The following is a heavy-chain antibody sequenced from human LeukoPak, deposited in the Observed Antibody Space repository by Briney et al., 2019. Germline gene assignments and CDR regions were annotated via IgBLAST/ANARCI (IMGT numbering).Heavy chain of an antibody. CDR3: ARTNTVFYYFDY. V-gene: IGHV4-59*01. J-gene: IGHJ4*02. CDR1: GGSISTYY. D-gene: IGHD1/OR15-1a*01. CDR2: IYYSGST. Sequence: SQTLSLTCTVSGGSISTYYWSWIRQPPGKGLEWIGYIYYSGSTNYNPSLKSRVTISVDTSKNQFSLKLSSVTAADTAVYYCARTNTVFYYFDYWGQGTLITVSS.